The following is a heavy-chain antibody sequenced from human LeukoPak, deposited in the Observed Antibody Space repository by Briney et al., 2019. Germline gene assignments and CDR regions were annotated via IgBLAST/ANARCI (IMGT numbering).Heavy chain of an antibody. Sequence: GRSLRLSCAASGFTFSSYAMHWVRQAPGKGLEWVAVISYDGSNKYYADSVKGRFTISRDNSKNTLYLQMNSLRGEDTAVYYCAKDFRIGYSAHFDYWGQGALVTVSS. CDR1: GFTFSSYA. V-gene: IGHV3-30-3*01. J-gene: IGHJ4*02. CDR2: ISYDGSNK. D-gene: IGHD2-21*01. CDR3: AKDFRIGYSAHFDY.